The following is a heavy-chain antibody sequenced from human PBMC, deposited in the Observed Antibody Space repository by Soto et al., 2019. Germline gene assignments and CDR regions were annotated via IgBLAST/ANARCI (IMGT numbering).Heavy chain of an antibody. V-gene: IGHV1-3*01. CDR3: ARGHDFWSGLYYMDV. J-gene: IGHJ6*03. D-gene: IGHD3-3*01. CDR1: GYTFTSYA. CDR2: INAGNGNT. Sequence: QVQLVQSGAEVKKPGASVKVSCKASGYTFTSYAMHWVRQAPGQRLEWMGWINAGNGNTKYSQKFQGRVTINRDTSASTAYMELSSLRSEDTAVYYCARGHDFWSGLYYMDVWGKGTTVTVSS.